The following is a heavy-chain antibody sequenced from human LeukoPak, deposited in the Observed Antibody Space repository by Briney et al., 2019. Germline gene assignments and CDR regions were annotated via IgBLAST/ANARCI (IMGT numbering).Heavy chain of an antibody. D-gene: IGHD2/OR15-2a*01. CDR2: INPDSGGT. V-gene: IGHV1-2*02. Sequence: ASVKVSCKTSGYTFIGYYIHWVRQAPGQGLEWMGWINPDSGGTNYAQKFQGRVTMTRDTSISTAYMELSRLKSDDTAVYYCARRTDGLSAGAFDIWGQGTMVTVSS. CDR3: ARRTDGLSAGAFDI. CDR1: GYTFIGYY. J-gene: IGHJ3*02.